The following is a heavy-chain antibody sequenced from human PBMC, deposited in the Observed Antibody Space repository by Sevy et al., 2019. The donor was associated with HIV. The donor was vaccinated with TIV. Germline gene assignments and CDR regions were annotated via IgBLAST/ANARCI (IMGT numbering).Heavy chain of an antibody. Sequence: GESLKISCKGSGYSFTSYWIGWVRQMPGKGLEWMGIIYPGDSDTRYSPSFQGQVTISADKSISTAYLQWSSLKASDTAMYYCASSYSCSSPQYYYYGMDVWGQGTTVTVSS. CDR2: IYPGDSDT. CDR1: GYSFTSYW. D-gene: IGHD6-6*01. CDR3: ASSYSCSSPQYYYYGMDV. J-gene: IGHJ6*02. V-gene: IGHV5-51*01.